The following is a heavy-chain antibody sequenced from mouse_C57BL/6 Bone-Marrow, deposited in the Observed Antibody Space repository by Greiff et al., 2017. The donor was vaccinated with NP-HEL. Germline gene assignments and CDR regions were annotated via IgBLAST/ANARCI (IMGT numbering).Heavy chain of an antibody. CDR2: IDPSDSYT. V-gene: IGHV1-50*01. CDR3: ARAYYFDY. J-gene: IGHJ2*01. Sequence: QVHVKQPGAELVKPGASVKLSCKASGYTFTSYWMQWVKQRPGQGLEWIGEIDPSDSYTNYNQKFKGKATLTVDTSSSTAYMQLSSLTSEDSAVYYCARAYYFDYWGQGTTLTVSS. CDR1: GYTFTSYW.